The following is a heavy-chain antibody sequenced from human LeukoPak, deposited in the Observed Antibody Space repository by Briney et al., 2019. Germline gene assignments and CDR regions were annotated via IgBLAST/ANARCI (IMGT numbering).Heavy chain of an antibody. D-gene: IGHD6-13*01. CDR2: INHSGST. CDR1: GGSFNGYY. V-gene: IGHV4-34*01. CDR3: ARGRNIAAADTNYFDY. J-gene: IGHJ4*02. Sequence: SETLSLTCAVYGGSFNGYYMSWIRQPAGKGLEWIGGINHSGSTNYNPSLKSRVTISVDTSKNQFSLKLSSVPAADTAVYYCARGRNIAAADTNYFDYWGQGTLVTVSS.